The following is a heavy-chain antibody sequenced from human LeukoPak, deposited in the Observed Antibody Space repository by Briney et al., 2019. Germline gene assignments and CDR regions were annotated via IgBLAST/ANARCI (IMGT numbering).Heavy chain of an antibody. V-gene: IGHV3-33*01. CDR2: IWYDGSNK. D-gene: IGHD3-22*01. J-gene: IGHJ3*02. CDR3: ARVRLFRQKAFDI. Sequence: GGSLRLSCAASGFTFSSYGMHWVRQAPGKGLEWVAVIWYDGSNKYYADSVKGRFTISRDNSKNTLYLQMNSLRAEDTAVFYCARVRLFRQKAFDIWGQGTMVTVSS. CDR1: GFTFSSYG.